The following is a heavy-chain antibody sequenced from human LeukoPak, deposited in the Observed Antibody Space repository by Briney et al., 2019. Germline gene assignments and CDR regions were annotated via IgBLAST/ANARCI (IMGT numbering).Heavy chain of an antibody. D-gene: IGHD5-12*01. CDR1: GGSISSRSYY. CDR3: ARAQPTGLPDY. V-gene: IGHV4-39*07. CDR2: IYHSGST. Sequence: PSETLSLTCTVSGGSISSRSYYWGWIRQPPGKGLEWIGEIYHSGSTNYNPSLKSRVTISVDKSKNQFSLKLSSVTAADTAVYYCARAQPTGLPDYWGQGTLVTVSS. J-gene: IGHJ4*02.